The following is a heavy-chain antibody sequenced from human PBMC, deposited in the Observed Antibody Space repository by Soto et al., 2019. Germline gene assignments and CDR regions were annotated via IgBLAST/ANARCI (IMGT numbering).Heavy chain of an antibody. D-gene: IGHD2-2*01. J-gene: IGHJ5*02. CDR1: GGTFSSYA. CDR2: IILICGTT. CDR3: ARVVPGAEAWFGP. V-gene: IGHV1-69*13. Sequence: SVKVSCKASGGTFSSYAISWVRQAPGQALEWMGGIILICGTTNYAQKFQGRVTITADASTTTAYMELRSLRSDDTAVYYCARVVPGAEAWFGPWGQGTLVTVSS.